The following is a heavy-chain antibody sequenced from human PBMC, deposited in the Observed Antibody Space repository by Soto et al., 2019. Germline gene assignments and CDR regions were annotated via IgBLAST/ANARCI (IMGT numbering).Heavy chain of an antibody. J-gene: IGHJ6*02. D-gene: IGHD2-2*01. CDR3: ARLYCISTSCYLGMDV. CDR2: ISAYNGNR. CDR1: GYTFTSYG. V-gene: IGHV1-18*01. Sequence: GASVKVSCKASGYTFTSYGISWVRQAPGQGLEWMGWISAYNGNRNYVQKLQGRVTMTTDTSTSTAYMELRSLRSDDTAVYYCARLYCISTSCYLGMDVWGQGTTVTVSS.